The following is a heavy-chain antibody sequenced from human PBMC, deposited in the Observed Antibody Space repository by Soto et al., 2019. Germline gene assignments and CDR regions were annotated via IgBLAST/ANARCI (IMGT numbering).Heavy chain of an antibody. CDR1: GFTFSSYS. D-gene: IGHD4-4*01. Sequence: EVQLVESGGGLVKPGGSLRLSCAASGFTFSSYSMNWVRQAPGKGLEWVSSISSSSSYIYYADSVKGRFTIPRDNAKNSLYLQMNSLRAEDTAVYYCARLRYDYSNYADPYYFDYLGQGTLVTVSS. V-gene: IGHV3-21*01. CDR2: ISSSSSYI. CDR3: ARLRYDYSNYADPYYFDY. J-gene: IGHJ4*02.